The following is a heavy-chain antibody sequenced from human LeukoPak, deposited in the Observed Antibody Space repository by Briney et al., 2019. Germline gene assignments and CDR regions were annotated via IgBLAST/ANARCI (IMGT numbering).Heavy chain of an antibody. Sequence: PSETLSLTCAVYGWSFNDCYWNWIRQPPGKGLEWIGEINARGDTNYNPPLKSRVTISVDTSKKQFSLRLTSMIAADTALYYCARGQVPAARGYNWFDPWGQGTLVTVSS. CDR3: ARGQVPAARGYNWFDP. V-gene: IGHV4-34*01. D-gene: IGHD2-2*01. CDR2: INARGDT. CDR1: GWSFNDCY. J-gene: IGHJ5*02.